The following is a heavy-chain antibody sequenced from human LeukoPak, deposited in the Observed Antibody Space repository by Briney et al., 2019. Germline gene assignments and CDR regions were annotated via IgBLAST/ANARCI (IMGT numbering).Heavy chain of an antibody. V-gene: IGHV4-34*01. J-gene: IGHJ3*02. CDR2: INHSGST. CDR1: GGSFSGYY. D-gene: IGHD2-8*01. CDR3: ARSHTDIVLMVYAFDI. Sequence: SSETLSLTCAVYGGSFSGYYWSWIRQPPGKGLEWIGEINHSGSTNYNPSLKSRVTISVDTSKNQFSLKLSSVTAADTAVYYCARSHTDIVLMVYAFDIWGQGTMVTVSS.